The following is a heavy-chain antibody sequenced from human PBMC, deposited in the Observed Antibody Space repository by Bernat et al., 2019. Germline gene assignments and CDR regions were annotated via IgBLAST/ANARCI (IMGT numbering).Heavy chain of an antibody. CDR1: GFTFSNAW. Sequence: EVQLVESGGGLVKPGGSLRLSCAASGFTFSNAWMNWVRQAPGKGLEWVGRIKSKTDGGTTDYAAPVKGRFTISRDDAKNTRDRQMSSRKTGDTAVYYCTTPPRYYESSGYPGDAFDIWGQGTMVTVSS. CDR3: TTPPRYYESSGYPGDAFDI. J-gene: IGHJ3*02. V-gene: IGHV3-15*07. D-gene: IGHD3-22*01. CDR2: IKSKTDGGTT.